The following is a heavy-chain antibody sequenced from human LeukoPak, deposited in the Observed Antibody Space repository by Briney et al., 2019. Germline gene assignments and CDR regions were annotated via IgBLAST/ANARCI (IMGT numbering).Heavy chain of an antibody. D-gene: IGHD2-2*01. Sequence: GGFLRLSCAASGFTFSSYGMHWVRQAPGKGLEWVAVISYDGSNKYYADSVKGRFTISRDNSKNTLYLQMNSLRAEDTAVYYCAKLCSTSCYGSGSLIDYWGQGTLVTVSS. CDR2: ISYDGSNK. CDR1: GFTFSSYG. CDR3: AKLCSTSCYGSGSLIDY. V-gene: IGHV3-30*18. J-gene: IGHJ4*02.